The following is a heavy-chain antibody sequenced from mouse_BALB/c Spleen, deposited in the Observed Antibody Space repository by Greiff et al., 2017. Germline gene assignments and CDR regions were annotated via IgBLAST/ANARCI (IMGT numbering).Heavy chain of an antibody. CDR2: IYPGSGST. CDR3: TIYYGNEGFAY. D-gene: IGHD2-1*01. Sequence: QVQLQQPGAELVKPGASVKLSCKASGYTFTSYWMHWVKQRPGQGLEWIGNIYPGSGSTNYDEKFKSKATLTVDTSSSTAYMQLSSLTSEDSAVYYCTIYYGNEGFAYWGQGTLVTVSA. CDR1: GYTFTSYW. V-gene: IGHV1S5*01. J-gene: IGHJ3*01.